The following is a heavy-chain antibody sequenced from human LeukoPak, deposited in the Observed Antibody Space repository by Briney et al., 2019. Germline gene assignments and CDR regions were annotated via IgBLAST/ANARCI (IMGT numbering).Heavy chain of an antibody. CDR1: GGSISSGSYY. J-gene: IGHJ4*02. CDR2: IYTSGST. Sequence: SQTLSLTCSVSGGSISSGSYYWSWIRQPAGKGLEWIGRIYTSGSTNYNPSLKSRATMSFDASNNQFSLRLSSVTAADTAVYYCARVTTGGYYNYWGQGTLVTVSS. CDR3: ARVTTGGYYNY. V-gene: IGHV4-61*02. D-gene: IGHD3-22*01.